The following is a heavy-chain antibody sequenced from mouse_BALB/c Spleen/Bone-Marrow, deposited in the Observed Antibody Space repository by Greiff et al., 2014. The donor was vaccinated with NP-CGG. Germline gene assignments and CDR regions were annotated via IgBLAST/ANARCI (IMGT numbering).Heavy chain of an antibody. CDR1: GYAFTNYL. J-gene: IGHJ2*01. D-gene: IGHD3-3*01. V-gene: IGHV1-54*01. CDR2: INPGSGGT. CDR3: ARRDGSYFDY. Sequence: QVQLKESGAELVRPGTSVKVSCKASGYAFTNYLIEWVKQRPGQGLEWIGMINPGSGGTNYNEKFKGKATLTADKSSSTAYMQLSSLTSDDSAVYFFARRDGSYFDYWGQGTTLTVSS.